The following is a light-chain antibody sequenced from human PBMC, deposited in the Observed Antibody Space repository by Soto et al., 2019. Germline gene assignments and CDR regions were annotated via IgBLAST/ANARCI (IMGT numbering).Light chain of an antibody. CDR1: SSDVGGFNY. CDR2: EVT. V-gene: IGLV2-14*01. Sequence: QSVLTQPDSGSGSPGQSITISCTGTSSDVGGFNYVSWYQQPPGKAPKLMIYEVTNRPSGGSNRFSGSKSGNTASLTISGLLDEDEADYCCSSYRNTNTHVVFGGGTKLTVL. J-gene: IGLJ2*01. CDR3: SSYRNTNTHVV.